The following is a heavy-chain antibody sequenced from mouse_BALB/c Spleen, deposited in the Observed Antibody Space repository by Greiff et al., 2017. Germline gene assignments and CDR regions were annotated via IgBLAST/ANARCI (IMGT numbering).Heavy chain of an antibody. CDR3: AREGYGNCFDY. J-gene: IGHJ2*01. CDR2: ISYDGSN. Sequence: VQLQQSGPGLVKPSQSLSLTCSVTGYSITSGYYWNWIRQFPGNKLEWMGYISYDGSNNYNPSLKNRISITRDTSKNQFFLKLNSVTTEDTATYYCAREGYGNCFDYWGRGTTLTVSS. D-gene: IGHD2-1*01. V-gene: IGHV3-6*02. CDR1: GYSITSGYY.